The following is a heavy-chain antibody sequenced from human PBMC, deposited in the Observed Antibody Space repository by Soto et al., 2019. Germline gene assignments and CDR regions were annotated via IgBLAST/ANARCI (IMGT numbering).Heavy chain of an antibody. D-gene: IGHD2-2*01. Sequence: PGGSLRLSCAASGFTFSSYSMNWVRQAPGKGLEWVSYISSSSSTIYYADSVRGRFTISRDNAKNSLYLQMNSLRDEDTAVYYCARDIPDIVVVPAAMGVGDYWGQGTLVTVSS. J-gene: IGHJ4*02. CDR1: GFTFSSYS. CDR2: ISSSSSTI. V-gene: IGHV3-48*02. CDR3: ARDIPDIVVVPAAMGVGDY.